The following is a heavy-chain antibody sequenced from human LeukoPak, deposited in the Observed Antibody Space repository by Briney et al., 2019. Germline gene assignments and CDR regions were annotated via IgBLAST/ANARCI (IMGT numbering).Heavy chain of an antibody. CDR1: GYDFTTYW. CDR2: IHPGDSDT. D-gene: IGHD3-16*01. V-gene: IGHV5-51*01. CDR3: ARVRRGSLDAFDI. J-gene: IGHJ3*02. Sequence: PGESLKISCKGSGYDFTTYWIAWVRQMPGKGLEWMGIIHPGDSDTRYSPSFQGQVTISADKSINTAYLQWSSLTASDTAMYYCARVRRGSLDAFDIWGPGTMVTVSA.